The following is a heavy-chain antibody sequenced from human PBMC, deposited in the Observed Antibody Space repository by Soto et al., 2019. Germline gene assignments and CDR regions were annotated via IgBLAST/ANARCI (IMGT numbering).Heavy chain of an antibody. Sequence: EVQLVESGGGLVKPGGSLRLSCAASGFTLSSYTMSWVRQAPGKGLEWVAYISSSGGYMYYADSVKGRFTISRDNAKNSLYLQMSSLRAEDTAMYYCASPRGGAFDVWGQGTMVTVSS. CDR1: GFTLSSYT. J-gene: IGHJ3*01. V-gene: IGHV3-21*01. D-gene: IGHD2-15*01. CDR2: ISSSGGYM. CDR3: ASPRGGAFDV.